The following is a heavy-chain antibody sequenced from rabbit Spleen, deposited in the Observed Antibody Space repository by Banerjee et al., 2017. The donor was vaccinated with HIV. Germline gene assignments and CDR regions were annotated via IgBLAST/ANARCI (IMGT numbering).Heavy chain of an antibody. Sequence: EESGGDLVKPEGSLTLTCKASGFSFSSSYWICWVRQAPGKGLEWIACIYGSGGSTHYASWAKGRFTISRTSSTTVTLQMTSLTAADTATYFCARGGVGGVDNWVDYFNLWGPGTLVTVS. CDR2: IYGSGGST. CDR3: ARGGVGGVDNWVDYFNL. D-gene: IGHD5-1*01. CDR1: GFSFSSSYW. V-gene: IGHV1S45*01. J-gene: IGHJ4*01.